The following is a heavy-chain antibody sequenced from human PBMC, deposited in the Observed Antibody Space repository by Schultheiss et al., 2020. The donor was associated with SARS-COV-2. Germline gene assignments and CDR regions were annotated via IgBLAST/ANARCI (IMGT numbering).Heavy chain of an antibody. D-gene: IGHD5-18*01. V-gene: IGHV3-7*03. Sequence: GGSLRLSCAASGFTFSSYAMSWVRQAPGKGLEWVANIKQDGSEKYYVDSVKGRFTISRDNSKNTLYLQMNSLKTEDTAVYYCTTRGYSSRYWGQGTLVTVSS. CDR1: GFTFSSYA. CDR3: TTRGYSSRY. CDR2: IKQDGSEK. J-gene: IGHJ4*02.